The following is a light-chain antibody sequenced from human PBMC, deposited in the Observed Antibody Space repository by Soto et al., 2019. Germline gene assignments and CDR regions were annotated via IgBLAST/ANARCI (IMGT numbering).Light chain of an antibody. CDR1: QGISNY. CDR2: TAS. J-gene: IGKJ1*01. CDR3: QKYNSAPWT. Sequence: DIQMTQSPSSLSASVGDRVTITCRASQGISNYLAWYQQKPGKVPKLLIYTASTLQSGVPSRFSGSGSGTDFTLTIGSLKPQDAATYYGQKYNSAPWTLGQGTKVEIK. V-gene: IGKV1-27*01.